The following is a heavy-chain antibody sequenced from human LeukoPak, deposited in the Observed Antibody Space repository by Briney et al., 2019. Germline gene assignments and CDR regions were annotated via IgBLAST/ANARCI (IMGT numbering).Heavy chain of an antibody. V-gene: IGHV4-59*01. D-gene: IGHD6-19*01. CDR1: ASSISTYY. J-gene: IGHJ4*02. Sequence: SETLSLTCTVSASSISTYYWSWIRQPVGKGLEWIGYMYYNESTNYNPSVKSRVTISADTSKNQFSLKLRSVTAADTAVYYCARGRWLVNYWGQGTLVTVSS. CDR2: MYYNEST. CDR3: ARGRWLVNY.